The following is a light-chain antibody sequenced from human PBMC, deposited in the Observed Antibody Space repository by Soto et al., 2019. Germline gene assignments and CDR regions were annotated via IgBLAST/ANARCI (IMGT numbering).Light chain of an antibody. CDR3: QQYNNWPPIT. Sequence: EVVMTQSPATLSVSPGERAILSCRASQSVSSNLAWYQQKPGQAPRLLIYGTSTRATGIPARFSGWGSGTEYTLTISSLQSDDFAAYYCQQYNNWPPITFGQGTRVDIK. J-gene: IGKJ5*01. CDR1: QSVSSN. V-gene: IGKV3-15*01. CDR2: GTS.